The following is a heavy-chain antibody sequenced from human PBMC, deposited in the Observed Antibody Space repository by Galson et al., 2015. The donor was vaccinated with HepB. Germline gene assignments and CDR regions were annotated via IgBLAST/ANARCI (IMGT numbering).Heavy chain of an antibody. CDR2: IWYDGSNK. Sequence: SLRLSCAASGFTFSSYGMHWVRQAPGKGLEWVAVIWYDGSNKYYADSVKGRFTISRDNSKNTLYLQMNSLRAEDTAVYYCARDILGELGGYYGMDVWGQGTTVTVSS. D-gene: IGHD3-10*01. CDR3: ARDILGELGGYYGMDV. V-gene: IGHV3-33*08. J-gene: IGHJ6*02. CDR1: GFTFSSYG.